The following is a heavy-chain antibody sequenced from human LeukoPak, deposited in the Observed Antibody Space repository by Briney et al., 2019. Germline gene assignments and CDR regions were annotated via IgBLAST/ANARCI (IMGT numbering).Heavy chain of an antibody. J-gene: IGHJ5*02. V-gene: IGHV1-8*01. CDR2: MNYDSGKK. D-gene: IGHD1-26*01. CDR1: GYTFTSYD. Sequence: SVKVSCKASGYTFTSYDINWVRQATGQGLEWVGCMNYDSGKKGYAQTFQGRVTISRNTSKSTAYMEMTSLRSEDTAVYYCARSRSDHACDPWGQGNLVTVSS. CDR3: ARSRSDHACDP.